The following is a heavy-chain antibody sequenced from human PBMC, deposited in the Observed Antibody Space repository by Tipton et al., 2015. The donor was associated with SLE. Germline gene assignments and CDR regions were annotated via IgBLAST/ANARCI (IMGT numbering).Heavy chain of an antibody. J-gene: IGHJ5*02. V-gene: IGHV4-39*07. CDR3: ARGHSAWFDP. CDR1: GGSISSSSYY. Sequence: TLSLTCTVSGGSISSSSYYWSWIRQPPGKGLEWIGEINHSGSTNYNPSLKSRVTISVDTSKNQFSLKLSSVTAADTAVYYCARGHSAWFDPWGQGTLVTVSS. D-gene: IGHD2-15*01. CDR2: INHSGST.